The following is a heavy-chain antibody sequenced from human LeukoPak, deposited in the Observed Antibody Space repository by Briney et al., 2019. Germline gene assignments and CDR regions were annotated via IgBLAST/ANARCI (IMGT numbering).Heavy chain of an antibody. J-gene: IGHJ4*02. D-gene: IGHD3-10*01. CDR3: AKVRRPSLPPGESGY. Sequence: GGSLRLSCAASGFTFSSYAMSWVRQAPGKGLGWVSAISGSGGSTYYADSVKGRFTISRDNSKNTLYLQMNSLRAEDTAVYYCAKVRRPSLPPGESGYWGQGTLVTVSS. CDR2: ISGSGGST. V-gene: IGHV3-23*01. CDR1: GFTFSSYA.